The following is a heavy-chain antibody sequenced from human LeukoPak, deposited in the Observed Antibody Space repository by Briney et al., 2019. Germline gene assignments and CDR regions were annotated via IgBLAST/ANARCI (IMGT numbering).Heavy chain of an antibody. CDR1: GGSISSSSYY. J-gene: IGHJ5*02. CDR3: ARHVYNQRRFLEWLPHNWVDP. V-gene: IGHV4-39*01. D-gene: IGHD3-3*01. Sequence: KPSETLSLTCTVSGGSISSSSYYWGWIRQPPGRGLEWIGSIYYSGSTYYNPSLKSRVTISVDTSKNQFSLKLSSVTAADTAVYYCARHVYNQRRFLEWLPHNWVDPWGQGTLVTVSS. CDR2: IYYSGST.